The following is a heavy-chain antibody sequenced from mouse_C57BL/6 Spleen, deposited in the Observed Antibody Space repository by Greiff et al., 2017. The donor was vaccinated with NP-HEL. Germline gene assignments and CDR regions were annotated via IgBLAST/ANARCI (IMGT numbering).Heavy chain of an antibody. J-gene: IGHJ2*01. CDR1: GFTFSDAW. CDR2: IRNKANNHAT. D-gene: IGHD1-1*01. CDR3: TRPGHYYGPFDY. V-gene: IGHV6-6*01. Sequence: EVKLMESGGGLVQPGGSMKLSCAASGFTFSDAWMDWVRQSPEKGLEWVAEIRNKANNHATYYAESVKGRFTISRDDSKSSVYLQMNSLRAEDTGIYYCTRPGHYYGPFDYWGQGTTLTVSS.